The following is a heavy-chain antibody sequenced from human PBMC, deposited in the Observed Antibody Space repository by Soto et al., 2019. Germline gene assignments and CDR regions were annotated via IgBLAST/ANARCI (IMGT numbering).Heavy chain of an antibody. V-gene: IGHV3-30-3*01. CDR3: VSIAVAGIFDY. CDR1: GFTFSSYA. J-gene: IGHJ4*02. CDR2: ISYDGSNK. Sequence: QVQLVESGGGVVQPGRSLRLSCAASGFTFSSYAMHWVRQAPGKGLEWVAVISYDGSNKYYADSVKGRFTISGDNSKNTLYLQMNSLRAEDTAVYYCVSIAVAGIFDYWGQGTLVTVSS. D-gene: IGHD6-19*01.